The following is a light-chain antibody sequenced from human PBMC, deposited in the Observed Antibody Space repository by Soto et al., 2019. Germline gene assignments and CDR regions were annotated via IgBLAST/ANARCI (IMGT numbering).Light chain of an antibody. J-gene: IGKJ1*01. V-gene: IGKV1-5*01. CDR3: QQYNSYSWT. CDR1: QSISYR. Sequence: DINMTQSPSTLAASVGDGVTITCRASQSISYRLAWYQQKPGKAPKLLIYDASNLESGVPSTFSGSGSGTEFTLTITSLQPDDFATYYCQQYNSYSWTFGHGTKVDIK. CDR2: DAS.